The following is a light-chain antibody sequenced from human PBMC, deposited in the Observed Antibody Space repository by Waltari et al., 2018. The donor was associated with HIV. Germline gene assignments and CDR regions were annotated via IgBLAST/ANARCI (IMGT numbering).Light chain of an antibody. V-gene: IGLV3-1*01. J-gene: IGLJ2*01. CDR1: ELGDKY. CDR2: QDD. Sequence: SYEVTQPPSVAVSPGQTASITCSGYELGDKYTCWYQQKPGQSPLLVIFQDDKRPSGFSARFSASSSGHTATLTISGTLPMDEADYYCQAWGSTTSGVFGRGTKLTVL. CDR3: QAWGSTTSGV.